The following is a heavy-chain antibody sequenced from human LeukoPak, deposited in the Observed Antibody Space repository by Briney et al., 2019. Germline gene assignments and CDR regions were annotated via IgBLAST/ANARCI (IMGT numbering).Heavy chain of an antibody. CDR1: GITLSNYG. Sequence: RGSLRLSCAVSGITLSNYGMSWVRQAPGKGLEWVSVIYSGGSTYYADSVKGRFTISRDNSKNTLYLQMNSLRAEDTAVYYCASAYYYYYMDVWGKGTTVTVSS. CDR2: IYSGGST. CDR3: ASAYYYYYMDV. V-gene: IGHV3-53*01. J-gene: IGHJ6*03.